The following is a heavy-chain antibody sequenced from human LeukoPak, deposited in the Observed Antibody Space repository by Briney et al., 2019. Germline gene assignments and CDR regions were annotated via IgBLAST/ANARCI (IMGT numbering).Heavy chain of an antibody. V-gene: IGHV4-34*01. CDR3: ARLGVYYDSSGYSPPDAFDI. CDR2: INHSGST. Sequence: SETLSLTCTVSGGSISSYYWSWIRQPPGKGREWIGEINHSGSTNYNPSLKSRVTISVDTSKNQFSLKLSSVTAADTAVYYCARLGVYYDSSGYSPPDAFDIWGQGTMVTVSS. CDR1: GGSISSYY. J-gene: IGHJ3*02. D-gene: IGHD3-22*01.